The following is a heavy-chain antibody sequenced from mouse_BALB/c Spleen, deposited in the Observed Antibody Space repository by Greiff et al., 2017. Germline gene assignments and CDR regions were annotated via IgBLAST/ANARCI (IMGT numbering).Heavy chain of an antibody. D-gene: IGHD1-1*01. CDR3: AREDYGSREGYYFDY. Sequence: EVKLMESGGGLVQPGGSLKLSCAASGFTFSSYGMSWVRQTPDKRLELVATINSNGGSTYYPDSVKGRFTISRDNAKNTLYLQMSSLKSEDTAMYYCAREDYGSREGYYFDYWGQGTTLTVSS. CDR1: GFTFSSYG. V-gene: IGHV5-6-3*01. CDR2: INSNGGST. J-gene: IGHJ2*01.